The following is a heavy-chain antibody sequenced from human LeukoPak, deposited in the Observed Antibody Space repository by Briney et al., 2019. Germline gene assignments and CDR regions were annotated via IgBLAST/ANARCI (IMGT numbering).Heavy chain of an antibody. J-gene: IGHJ6*03. D-gene: IGHD3-16*01. CDR3: ARSRGGPGYYYYYYMDV. CDR2: IKQDGSEK. CDR1: GFTFSSYW. V-gene: IGHV3-7*01. Sequence: GGSLRLSCAASGFTFSSYWMSWVRQAPGKGLEWVADIKQDGSEKYYVDSAKGRFTISRDNAKNSLYLQMNSLRAEDTAVYYCARSRGGPGYYYYYYMDVWGKGTTVTISS.